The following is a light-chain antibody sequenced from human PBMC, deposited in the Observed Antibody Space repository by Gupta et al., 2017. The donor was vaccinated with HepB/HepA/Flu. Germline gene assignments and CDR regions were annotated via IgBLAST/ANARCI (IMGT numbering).Light chain of an antibody. CDR1: QSLLHSNGCNY. Sequence: EIVITQCPLALSLSPGEPAPTSCRFSQSLLHSNGCNYLAWYLQKPGQSPQLLIYLGSNRATGVPDRFSGSGSGTDFTLKISRVEAEDVGVYYCKQSRQTPLITFGGGTQVEIK. CDR2: LGS. V-gene: IGKV2-28*01. CDR3: KQSRQTPLIT. J-gene: IGKJ4*01.